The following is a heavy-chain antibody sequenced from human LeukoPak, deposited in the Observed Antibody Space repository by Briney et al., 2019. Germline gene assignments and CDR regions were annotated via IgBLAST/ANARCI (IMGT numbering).Heavy chain of an antibody. V-gene: IGHV3-7*03. Sequence: AGGSLRLSCGASGFTFDDYWMSWVRQAPGQGLEWVANINQDGSEKYYLDSAKGRFTISRDNARNSLYLQMNSLKTEDTAVYYCTRGFGYCSGGSCYWHYWGQGTLVTVSS. D-gene: IGHD2-15*01. CDR3: TRGFGYCSGGSCYWHY. CDR1: GFTFDDYW. J-gene: IGHJ4*02. CDR2: INQDGSEK.